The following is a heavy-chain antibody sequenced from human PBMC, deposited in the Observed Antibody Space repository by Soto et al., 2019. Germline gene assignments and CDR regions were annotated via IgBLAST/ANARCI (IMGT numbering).Heavy chain of an antibody. D-gene: IGHD3-16*01. Sequence: EVQLLESGGGLVQPGGSLRLSCAASGFTFSTYAMSWVRQAPGKGLEWVSGINTDGSSTSYAASVKGRLTISRDNAKNTLYLQMNSLRAEDTAVYYCARGGGFRLDYWGQGILVTVSS. CDR1: GFTFSTYA. V-gene: IGHV3-74*02. CDR2: INTDGSST. J-gene: IGHJ4*02. CDR3: ARGGGFRLDY.